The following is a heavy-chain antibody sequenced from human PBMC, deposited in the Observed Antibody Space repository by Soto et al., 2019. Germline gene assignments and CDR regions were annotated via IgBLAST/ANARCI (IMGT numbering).Heavy chain of an antibody. J-gene: IGHJ4*02. CDR2: IYYSGST. CDR1: VGSISSGGYY. V-gene: IGHV4-31*03. CDR3: AREGTMTRNFDY. D-gene: IGHD3-22*01. Sequence: SETLSLTCTVSVGSISSGGYYWSWIRQHPGKGLEWIGYIYYSGSTYYNPSLKSRVTISVDTSKNQFSLKLSSVTAADTAVYYCAREGTMTRNFDYWGQGTLVTVS.